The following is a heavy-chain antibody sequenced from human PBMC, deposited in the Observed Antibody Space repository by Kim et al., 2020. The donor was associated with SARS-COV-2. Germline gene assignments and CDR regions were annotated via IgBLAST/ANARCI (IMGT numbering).Heavy chain of an antibody. Sequence: ASVTVSCKASGYTFTNYGISWVRLAPGQGLEWMGWISAYHRNTKYAQKFQDRVTVTTDTSTSTAYMELWSLRSDDTAVYYCARETRIVAAGTPDYWGQGTLVTVSS. V-gene: IGHV1-18*01. D-gene: IGHD6-13*01. CDR2: ISAYHRNT. J-gene: IGHJ4*02. CDR1: GYTFTNYG. CDR3: ARETRIVAAGTPDY.